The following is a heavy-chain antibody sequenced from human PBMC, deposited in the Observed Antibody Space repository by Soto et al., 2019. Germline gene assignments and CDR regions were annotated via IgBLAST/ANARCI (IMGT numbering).Heavy chain of an antibody. CDR3: ARSGYNWNDGARGYFDY. CDR2: ISSSGRTI. CDR1: GFTFSSYE. D-gene: IGHD1-20*01. J-gene: IGHJ4*02. V-gene: IGHV3-48*03. Sequence: GGSLRLSCAASGFTFSSYEMNWVRQAPGKGLEWVSYISSSGRTIYYADSVKGRFTISRDNAKNSLYLQMNSLRAEDTAVYYCARSGYNWNDGARGYFDYWGQGTLVTVSS.